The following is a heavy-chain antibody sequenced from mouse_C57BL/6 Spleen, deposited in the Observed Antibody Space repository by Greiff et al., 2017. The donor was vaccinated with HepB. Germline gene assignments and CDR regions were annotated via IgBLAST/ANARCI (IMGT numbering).Heavy chain of an antibody. J-gene: IGHJ3*01. Sequence: VQLQQPGAELVKPGASVKLSCKASGYTFTSYWMHWVKQRPGQGLEWIGMIHPNSGSTNYNEKFKSKATLTVDKSSSTAYMQLSSLTSEDSAVYYCARRGYSNEFAYWGQGTLVTVSA. V-gene: IGHV1-64*01. CDR3: ARRGYSNEFAY. CDR2: IHPNSGST. CDR1: GYTFTSYW. D-gene: IGHD2-5*01.